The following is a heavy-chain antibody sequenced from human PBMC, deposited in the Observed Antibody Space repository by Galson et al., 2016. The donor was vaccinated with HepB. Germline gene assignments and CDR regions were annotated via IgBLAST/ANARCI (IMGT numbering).Heavy chain of an antibody. CDR3: TRDHYSDYTYYFDY. Sequence: TLSPTCTVSGVPITRGGFYWSWVRQHPGKGLELFGSIFYSGSNYSNPSLESPVTISIDSSKNQFSLKLNSVTAADTAIYYCTRDHYSDYTYYFDYWGQGILVTVSS. CDR2: IFYSGSN. D-gene: IGHD4-11*01. V-gene: IGHV4-31*01. CDR1: GVPITRGGFY. J-gene: IGHJ4*02.